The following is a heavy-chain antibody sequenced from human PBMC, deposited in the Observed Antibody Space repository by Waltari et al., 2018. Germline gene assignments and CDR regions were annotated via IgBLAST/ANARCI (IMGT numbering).Heavy chain of an antibody. J-gene: IGHJ2*01. CDR2: INHRGST. CDR3: ARWVAAAGWYFDL. Sequence: QVQLQQWGAGLLKPSETLSLTCAVYGGSFSGYYWSWIRQPPGKGLEWIGEINHRGSTNYNPSLKSRVTISVDTSKNQFSLKLSSVTAADTAVYYCARWVAAAGWYFDLWGRGTLVTVSS. CDR1: GGSFSGYY. V-gene: IGHV4-34*01. D-gene: IGHD6-13*01.